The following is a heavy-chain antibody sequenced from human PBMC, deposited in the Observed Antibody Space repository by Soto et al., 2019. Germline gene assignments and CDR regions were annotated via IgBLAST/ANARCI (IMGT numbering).Heavy chain of an antibody. V-gene: IGHV1-18*04. Sequence: ASVQVSFKASFYTFPSYGISWLRQAPGQGLEWMGWISAHSGNTNYAQKLQGRVTMTTDTSTSTAYMELRSLRSDDTAVYYCARDDRIGSLDIWGQGTMVTVSS. CDR3: ARDDRIGSLDI. CDR2: ISAHSGNT. D-gene: IGHD6-25*01. J-gene: IGHJ3*02. CDR1: FYTFPSYG.